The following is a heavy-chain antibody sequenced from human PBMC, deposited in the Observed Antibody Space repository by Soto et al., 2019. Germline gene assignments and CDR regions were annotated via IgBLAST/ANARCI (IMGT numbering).Heavy chain of an antibody. V-gene: IGHV3-33*01. CDR1: GFTFSSYG. J-gene: IGHJ6*02. CDR3: ARDASTLTGSGYYYYGMDV. Sequence: QVQLVESGGGVVQPGRSLRLSCAAPGFTFSSYGMHWVRQAPGKGLEWVAVIWYDGSNKYYADSVKGRFTISRDNSKNTLYLQMNSLRAEDTAVYYCARDASTLTGSGYYYYGMDVWGQGTTVTVSS. CDR2: IWYDGSNK.